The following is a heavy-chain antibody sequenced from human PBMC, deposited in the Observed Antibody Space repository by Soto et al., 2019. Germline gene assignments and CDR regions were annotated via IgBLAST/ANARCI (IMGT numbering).Heavy chain of an antibody. CDR1: GLTVRSNY. J-gene: IGHJ6*02. Sequence: EVQLVETGGGLIQPGGSLRLSCAASGLTVRSNYMSWVRQAPGKGLEWVSLIFSGGSTYYADSVKGRFTISRENSKNMVYLQMNSLRAEDTAVYYCAGEVGSGGWYYYYFGMDAWGQGTTVTVSS. CDR2: IFSGGST. V-gene: IGHV3-53*02. CDR3: AGEVGSGGWYYYYFGMDA. D-gene: IGHD6-19*01.